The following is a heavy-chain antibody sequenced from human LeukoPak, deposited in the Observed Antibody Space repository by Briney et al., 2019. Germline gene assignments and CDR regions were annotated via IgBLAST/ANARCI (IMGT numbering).Heavy chain of an antibody. CDR2: LSGRGDSK. J-gene: IGHJ4*02. Sequence: GGSLRLSCVASGFTFSNHAMSWVRQSPGKGLEWVSGLSGRGDSKYYSDAVNGRFSISRDNSRNTLFLQLNRLRPEYTAVYFCAKDRRETGMFTDGDFDSWGQGTLVTVSS. CDR3: AKDRRETGMFTDGDFDS. CDR1: GFTFSNHA. D-gene: IGHD5-24*01. V-gene: IGHV3-23*01.